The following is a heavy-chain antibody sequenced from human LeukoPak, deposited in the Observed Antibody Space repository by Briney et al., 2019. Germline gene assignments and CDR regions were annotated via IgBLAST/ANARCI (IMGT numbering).Heavy chain of an antibody. Sequence: GGSLRLSCAASGFTFNSFFLNWVRLTPGRELEWVACISQDGSETFYMDSVRGRFTISRDNTKNSLYLQMNSLRPDDTALYFCVKLVVVTATYWYFDVWGRGTPITVSS. CDR3: VKLVVVTATYWYFDV. V-gene: IGHV3-7*01. CDR1: GFTFNSFF. J-gene: IGHJ2*01. CDR2: ISQDGSET. D-gene: IGHD2-21*02.